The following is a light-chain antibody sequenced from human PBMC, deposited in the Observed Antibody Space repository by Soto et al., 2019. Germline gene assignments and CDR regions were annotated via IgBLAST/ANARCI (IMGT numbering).Light chain of an antibody. CDR3: TSYAGSENVI. J-gene: IGLJ2*01. Sequence: QSALTQPPSASGSPGQSVTISCTGTSSDVGRYNFVSWYQQHPGKAPKLLIYEVIQRPSGVPDRFSGSKSGNTASLTVSGLQAEDEADYYCTSYAGSENVIFGGGTKLTVL. CDR2: EVI. CDR1: SSDVGRYNF. V-gene: IGLV2-8*01.